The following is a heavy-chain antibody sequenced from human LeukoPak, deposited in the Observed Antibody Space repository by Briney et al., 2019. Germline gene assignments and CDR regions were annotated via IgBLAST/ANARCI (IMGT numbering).Heavy chain of an antibody. Sequence: PGGSLRLSCAASGFTFSSYGMHWVRQAPGKGLEWVALIWFDGSNKYYADCVKGRFTISRDNSKNTLYLQMNSLRAEDTAVYYCAKDYCPGGSCYLDYWGQGTLVTVSS. CDR1: GFTFSSYG. CDR3: AKDYCPGGSCYLDY. CDR2: IWFDGSNK. D-gene: IGHD2-15*01. J-gene: IGHJ4*02. V-gene: IGHV3-33*06.